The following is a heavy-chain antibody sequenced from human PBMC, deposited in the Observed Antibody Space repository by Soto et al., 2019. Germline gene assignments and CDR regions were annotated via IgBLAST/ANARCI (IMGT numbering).Heavy chain of an antibody. CDR1: GGTFSSYA. CDR3: ARLQGSSTSLEIYYYYYYGMDV. V-gene: IGHV1-69*01. J-gene: IGHJ6*02. CDR2: IIPISGTA. D-gene: IGHD2-2*01. Sequence: QVQLVQSGAEVKKPGSSVKVSCKASGGTFSSYAISWVRQAPGQGLEWMGGIIPISGTANYAQKFQGRVTSTADESTSTAYMELSSLRSDDTAVYYCARLQGSSTSLEIYYYYYYGMDVWGQGTTVTVSS.